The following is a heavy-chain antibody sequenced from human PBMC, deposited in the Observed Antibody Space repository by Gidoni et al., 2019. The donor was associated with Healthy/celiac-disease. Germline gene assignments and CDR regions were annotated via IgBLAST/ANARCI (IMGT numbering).Heavy chain of an antibody. D-gene: IGHD6-19*01. V-gene: IGHV3-73*01. Sequence: EVQLVESGGGLVKPGGSLKLSCAASGFTFSGSAMHWVRQASGKGLEWVGRNRSKANSYATAYSASVKGRFTIARDDSKNTAYLQMNSLKTEDTAVYYCQQWLVRDYYYYGMDVWGQGTTVTVSS. CDR1: GFTFSGSA. CDR3: QQWLVRDYYYYGMDV. J-gene: IGHJ6*02. CDR2: NRSKANSYAT.